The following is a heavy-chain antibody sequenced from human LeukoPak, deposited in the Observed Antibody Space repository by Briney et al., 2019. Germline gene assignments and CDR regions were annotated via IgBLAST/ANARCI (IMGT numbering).Heavy chain of an antibody. CDR1: GGSFSNTDCY. V-gene: IGHV4-30-4*01. CDR3: ARAPNALRYFDWLLAVHFDY. Sequence: SETLSLTCTVSGGSFSNTDCYWSWVRQPPGKGLEYIGYIYYKGDTYYNPSLRSRCVISLDTSKNQFSLKLSSVTAADTAVYYCARAPNALRYFDWLLAVHFDYWGQGTLVTVSS. D-gene: IGHD3-9*01. J-gene: IGHJ4*02. CDR2: IYYKGDT.